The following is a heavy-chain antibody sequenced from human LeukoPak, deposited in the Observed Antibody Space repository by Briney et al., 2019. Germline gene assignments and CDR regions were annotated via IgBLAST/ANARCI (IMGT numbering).Heavy chain of an antibody. CDR2: ISVYNGNI. D-gene: IGHD6-19*01. Sequence: ASVKVSCKASGYTFTSHDISWVRQAPGQGLEWMEWISVYNGNINYAQNLQGRVTMTTDTSTNTGYMELRSLRSDDTAVYYCARSSGWGSRFDPWGQGTLVTVSS. J-gene: IGHJ5*02. CDR1: GYTFTSHD. CDR3: ARSSGWGSRFDP. V-gene: IGHV1-18*04.